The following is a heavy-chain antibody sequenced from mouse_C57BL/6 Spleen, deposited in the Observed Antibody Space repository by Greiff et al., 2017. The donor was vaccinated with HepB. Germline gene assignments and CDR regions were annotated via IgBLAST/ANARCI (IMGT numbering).Heavy chain of an antibody. Sequence: VQLQQSGAELAKPGASVKLSCKASGYTFTSYWMHWVKQRPGRGLEWIGYINPSSGYTKYNQKFKDKATLTADKSSSTAYMQLSSLTYEDSAVYYCARQEGNWDVGDYYAMDYWGQGTSVTVSS. V-gene: IGHV1-7*01. J-gene: IGHJ4*01. CDR2: INPSSGYT. CDR1: GYTFTSYW. CDR3: ARQEGNWDVGDYYAMDY. D-gene: IGHD4-1*01.